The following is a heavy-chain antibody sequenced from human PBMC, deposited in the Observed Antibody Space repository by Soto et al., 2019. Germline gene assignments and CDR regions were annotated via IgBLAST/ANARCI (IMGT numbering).Heavy chain of an antibody. CDR3: ALQGVSGMDV. Sequence: GGSLRLSCAASGFTFDDYTMHWVRQAPGKGLEWVSLISWDGGSTYYADSVKGRFTISRDNSKNSLYLQMNSLRTEDTALYYCALQGVSGMDVWGQGTTVTSP. CDR1: GFTFDDYT. CDR2: ISWDGGST. D-gene: IGHD3-16*01. V-gene: IGHV3-43*01. J-gene: IGHJ6*02.